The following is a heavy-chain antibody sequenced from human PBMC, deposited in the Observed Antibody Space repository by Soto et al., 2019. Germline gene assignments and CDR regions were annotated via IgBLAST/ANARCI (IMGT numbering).Heavy chain of an antibody. CDR3: ATTGKVVAARSYYYYYGMDV. CDR2: IYPGDSDT. D-gene: IGHD2-15*01. V-gene: IGHV5-51*01. Sequence: GESLKISCKGSGYSFTSYWIGWVRQMPGKGLEWMGIIYPGDSDTRYSPSFQGQVTISADKSISTAYLQWSSLKASDTAMYYCATTGKVVAARSYYYYYGMDVWGQGTTVTVSS. J-gene: IGHJ6*02. CDR1: GYSFTSYW.